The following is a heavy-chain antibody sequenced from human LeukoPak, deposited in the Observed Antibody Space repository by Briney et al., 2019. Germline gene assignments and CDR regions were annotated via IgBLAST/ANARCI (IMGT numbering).Heavy chain of an antibody. CDR3: ARGGYYSGGSCSYPFDY. J-gene: IGHJ4*02. Sequence: PGGSLRLSCAASGFTFSGYPMNWVRQAPGKGLEWVSYISSSSSTIYYADSVRGRFTISRDDAKNSLYLQMNSLRDEDTAVYYCARGGYYSGGSCSYPFDYWGQGTLVTVSS. CDR1: GFTFSGYP. V-gene: IGHV3-48*02. CDR2: ISSSSSTI. D-gene: IGHD2-15*01.